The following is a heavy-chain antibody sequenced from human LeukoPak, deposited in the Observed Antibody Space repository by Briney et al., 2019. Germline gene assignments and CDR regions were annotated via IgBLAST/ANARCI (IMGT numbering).Heavy chain of an antibody. D-gene: IGHD2-15*01. V-gene: IGHV3-53*01. J-gene: IGHJ3*02. Sequence: PGGSLRLSCAASGFTVSSNYMSWVRQAPGKGLEWVSVIYSGGSTYYADSVKGRFTISRDNSKNTLYLQMNSLRAEDTAVYYCARAWGCSGGSCYGVSVWAPYAFDIWGQGTMVTVSS. CDR3: ARAWGCSGGSCYGVSVWAPYAFDI. CDR1: GFTVSSNY. CDR2: IYSGGST.